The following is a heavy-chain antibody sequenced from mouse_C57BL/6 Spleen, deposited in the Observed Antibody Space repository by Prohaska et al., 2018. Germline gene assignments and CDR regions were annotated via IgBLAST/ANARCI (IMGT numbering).Heavy chain of an antibody. CDR1: GYTFTSYW. Sequence: QVQLQQPGAELVRPGSSVKLSCKASGYTFTSYWMHWVTQRPIPCLEWIGNIDPSDSETHYNQKIKYKATLTVDKSARTAYMQRSSLTSEDSAVYYCAREDWDVGGYAMDYWGQGTSVTVSS. CDR2: IDPSDSET. V-gene: IGHV1-52*01. CDR3: AREDWDVGGYAMDY. D-gene: IGHD4-1*01. J-gene: IGHJ4*01.